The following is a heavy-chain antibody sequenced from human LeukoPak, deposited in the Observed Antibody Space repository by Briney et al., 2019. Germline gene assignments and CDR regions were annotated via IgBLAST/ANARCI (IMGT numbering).Heavy chain of an antibody. CDR2: INPNSGGT. CDR3: ARAVAGGEAYYFDY. V-gene: IGHV1-2*02. Sequence: ASVKVSCKASGYTFTDYYMHWVRQAPGQGLEWVGGINPNSGGTNYEQKFQGRVTMTRETSISTAYMELSRLRSDDTAVYYCARAVAGGEAYYFDYWGQGTLVTVSS. D-gene: IGHD6-19*01. J-gene: IGHJ4*02. CDR1: GYTFTDYY.